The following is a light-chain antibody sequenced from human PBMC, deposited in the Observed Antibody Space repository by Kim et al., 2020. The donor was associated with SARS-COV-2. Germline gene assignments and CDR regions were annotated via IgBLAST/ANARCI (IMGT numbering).Light chain of an antibody. CDR1: NIVNKN. J-gene: IGLJ3*02. V-gene: IGLV3-9*01. Sequence: SYELTQPLSVSVALGQTARITCGGNNIVNKNVHWYQQKPGQAPVLVIYRDTNRPSGIPERLSGSNSGNTATLTISRAQAGDEADYYCQVWDNTWVFGGGTQLT. CDR3: QVWDNTWV. CDR2: RDT.